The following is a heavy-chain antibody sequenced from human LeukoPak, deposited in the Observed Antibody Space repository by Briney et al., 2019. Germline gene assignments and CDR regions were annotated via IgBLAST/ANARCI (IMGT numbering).Heavy chain of an antibody. CDR3: AKGGPTGSNYFDF. D-gene: IGHD1-26*01. CDR1: GGTFSSFA. Sequence: SCKASGGTFSSFAISWVRQAPGKGLEWVSVISGSGYYSYYADSVKGRFTVSRDNSKTTLYLQMNSLRADDTAVYYCAKGGPTGSNYFDFWGQGTLVTVSS. J-gene: IGHJ4*02. V-gene: IGHV3-23*01. CDR2: ISGSGYYS.